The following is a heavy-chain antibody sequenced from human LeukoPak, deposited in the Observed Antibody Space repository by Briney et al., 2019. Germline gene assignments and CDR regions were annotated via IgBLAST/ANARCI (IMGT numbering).Heavy chain of an antibody. J-gene: IGHJ3*02. V-gene: IGHV1-18*01. CDR1: GYTFTSYG. CDR3: AREYCSGGSCYLAFDI. D-gene: IGHD2-15*01. CDR2: ISAYNGNT. Sequence: ASVKVSCKASGYTFTSYGISWVRQAPGQGLEWMGWISAYNGNTNYAQKLQGRVTMTTDTSTSTAYMELRSLRSDDTAVYYCAREYCSGGSCYLAFDIWGQGTMVTVSS.